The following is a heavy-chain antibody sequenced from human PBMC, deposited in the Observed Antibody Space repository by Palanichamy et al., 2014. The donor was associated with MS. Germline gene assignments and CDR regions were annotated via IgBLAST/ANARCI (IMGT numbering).Heavy chain of an antibody. CDR1: GYIFNNYG. D-gene: IGHD3-22*01. V-gene: IGHV1-18*04. CDR2: ISAYNGHT. J-gene: IGHJ3*01. CDR3: ARDPSYYDGSGYYRGEALDF. Sequence: QVQLVQSGGEVKKPGASVKVSCKASGYIFNNYGLSWVRQAPGQGLEWLGWISAYNGHTQYAQNLHDRVSMTTDTPTSTAYMELTSLTSDDTAVYYCARDPSYYDGSGYYRGEALDFWGHGTMVTVSS.